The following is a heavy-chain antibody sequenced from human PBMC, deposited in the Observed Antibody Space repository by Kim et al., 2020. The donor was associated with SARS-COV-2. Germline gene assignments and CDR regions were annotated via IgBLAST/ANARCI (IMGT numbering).Heavy chain of an antibody. Sequence: GGSLRLSCAASGFTFSNAWMSWVRQAPGKGLEWVGRIKSKTDGGTTDYAAPVKGRFTISRDDSKNTLYLQMNSLKTEDTAVYYCTTDPPGGIVVVNNYYWGQGTLVTVSS. J-gene: IGHJ4*02. D-gene: IGHD3-22*01. CDR2: IKSKTDGGTT. CDR1: GFTFSNAW. V-gene: IGHV3-15*01. CDR3: TTDPPGGIVVVNNYY.